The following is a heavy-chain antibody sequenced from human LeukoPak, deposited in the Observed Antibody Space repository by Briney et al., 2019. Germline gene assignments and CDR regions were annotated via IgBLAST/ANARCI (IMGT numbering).Heavy chain of an antibody. J-gene: IGHJ4*02. Sequence: PSQTLSLACTVSGGSISGDAYYWSWRRQHPGKGVEWIGYIYYSGATYYNPSLRSRLTISVDTSKNQFSLKLNSVTAADTAVYYCARAGNSGYWFDYWGQGTVVTVSS. D-gene: IGHD3-22*01. CDR2: IYYSGAT. CDR1: GGSISGDAYY. CDR3: ARAGNSGYWFDY. V-gene: IGHV4-31*03.